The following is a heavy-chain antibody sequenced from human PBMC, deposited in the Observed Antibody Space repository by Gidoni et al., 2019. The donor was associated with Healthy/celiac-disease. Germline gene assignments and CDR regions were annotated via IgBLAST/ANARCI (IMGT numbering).Heavy chain of an antibody. Sequence: EVQLVESGGGLVQPGGSLSLSCAASGFTFSSYWMSWVRQAPGKGLEWVANIKQDGSEKYYVDSGKGRFTISRDNAKNSLYLQMNSLRAEDTAVYYGAVGGGSFDYWGQGTLVTVSS. CDR1: GFTFSSYW. CDR2: IKQDGSEK. D-gene: IGHD5-12*01. V-gene: IGHV3-7*01. CDR3: AVGGGSFDY. J-gene: IGHJ4*02.